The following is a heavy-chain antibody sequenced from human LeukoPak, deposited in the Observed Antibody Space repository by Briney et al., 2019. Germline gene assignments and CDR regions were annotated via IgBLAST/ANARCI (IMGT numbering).Heavy chain of an antibody. Sequence: GGSLRLSCAASGFTISDYYMSWIRQAPGKGLEWVSYISSSGSTIYYADSVKGRFTISRDNAKNSLYLQMNSLRAEDTAAYYCARDRGYCSSTSCYRILYYYGMDVWGQGTTVTVSS. J-gene: IGHJ6*02. D-gene: IGHD2-2*01. CDR3: ARDRGYCSSTSCYRILYYYGMDV. CDR1: GFTISDYY. CDR2: ISSSGSTI. V-gene: IGHV3-11*01.